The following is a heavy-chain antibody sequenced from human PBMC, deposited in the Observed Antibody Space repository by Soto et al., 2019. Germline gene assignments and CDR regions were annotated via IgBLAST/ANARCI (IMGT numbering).Heavy chain of an antibody. CDR2: ITGSGGIT. V-gene: IGHV3-23*01. CDR1: GFTFSTYA. D-gene: IGHD4-17*01. CDR3: AKDRYGDYGGIDY. J-gene: IGHJ4*02. Sequence: EVQLLESGGGLVQPGGSLRLSCAASGFTFSTYAMIWVRQAPGKGLEWVSVITGSGGITYYADSVKGRFTISRDTAKNTLFLQTNSLRAEDTAVYYCAKDRYGDYGGIDYWGQGTMVTVSS.